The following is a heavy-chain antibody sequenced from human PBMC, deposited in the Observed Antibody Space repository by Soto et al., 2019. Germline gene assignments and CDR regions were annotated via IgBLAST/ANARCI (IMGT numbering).Heavy chain of an antibody. J-gene: IGHJ5*02. CDR3: ARGSKNWFDP. Sequence: QVQLQQWGAGLLKPSETLSLTCAVYGGSFSGYYWSWIRQPPGKGLEWIGEINHSGSTNYNPSLKRRVTISVDTSKNQCSLKLSSVTAADTAVYYCARGSKNWFDPWGQGTLVTVSS. V-gene: IGHV4-34*01. CDR1: GGSFSGYY. CDR2: INHSGST.